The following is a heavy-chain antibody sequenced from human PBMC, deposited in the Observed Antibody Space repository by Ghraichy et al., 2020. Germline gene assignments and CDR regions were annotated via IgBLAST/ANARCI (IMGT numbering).Heavy chain of an antibody. Sequence: GGSLRLSCAASGFTFSSYSMNWVRQAPGKGLEWVSYISSSSSTIYYADSVKGRFTISRDNAKNSLYLQMNSLRDEDTAVYYCARDRKTWIQLWDAFDIWGQGTMVTVSS. CDR1: GFTFSSYS. D-gene: IGHD5-18*01. V-gene: IGHV3-48*02. CDR2: ISSSSSTI. J-gene: IGHJ3*02. CDR3: ARDRKTWIQLWDAFDI.